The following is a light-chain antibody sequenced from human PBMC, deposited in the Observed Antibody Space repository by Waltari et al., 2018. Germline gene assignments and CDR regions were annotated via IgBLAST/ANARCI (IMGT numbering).Light chain of an antibody. V-gene: IGKV1-16*01. J-gene: IGKJ4*02. CDR3: QQFHGVPLT. Sequence: DIQMTQSPSALSASVGDTVTISCRASEAISTYLAWYQEKPGKVPKPLIYHASNLEGGVPSRVISSGSGTEFTLTISGLHPEKFATYHCQQFHGVPLTFGGRTKMDI. CDR1: EAISTY. CDR2: HAS.